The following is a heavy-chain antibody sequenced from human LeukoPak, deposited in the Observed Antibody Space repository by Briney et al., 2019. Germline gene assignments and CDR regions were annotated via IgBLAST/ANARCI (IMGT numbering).Heavy chain of an antibody. CDR1: GGSFSGYY. CDR3: ARGKYFYGSGNYYPFDY. Sequence: ASETLSLTCAVYGGSFSGYYWSWIRQPPGKGLEWIGYIFYSGDTKYNPSLKSRVTISVDTSKNQFSLKLSSVTAADTAVYYCARGKYFYGSGNYYPFDYWGQGTLVTVSS. CDR2: IFYSGDT. V-gene: IGHV4-59*01. D-gene: IGHD3-10*01. J-gene: IGHJ4*02.